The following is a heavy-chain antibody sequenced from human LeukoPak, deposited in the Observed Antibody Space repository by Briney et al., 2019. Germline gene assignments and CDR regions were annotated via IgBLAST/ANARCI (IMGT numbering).Heavy chain of an antibody. CDR3: AKGMDISSGSYSYYFDY. V-gene: IGHV3-23*01. CDR2: ISGSGGST. J-gene: IGHJ4*02. CDR1: GFTFSSYS. Sequence: GGSLRLSCAASGFTFSSYSMNWVRQAPGKGLEWVSAISGSGGSTYYADSVKGRFTISRDNSKNTLYLQMNSLRAEDTAVYYCAKGMDISSGSYSYYFDYWGQGTLVTVSS. D-gene: IGHD1-26*01.